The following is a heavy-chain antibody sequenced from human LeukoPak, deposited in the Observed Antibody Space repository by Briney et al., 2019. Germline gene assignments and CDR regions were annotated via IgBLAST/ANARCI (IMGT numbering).Heavy chain of an antibody. CDR1: GFTFSSYG. Sequence: GGSLRLSCAASGFTFSSYGMHWVRQAPGKGLEWVAFIRYDGSNKYYADSVKGRFTISRDNSKNTLYLQMNSLRAEDTAVYYCAKDSNVYYYDSSGYYPDYWGQGTLVTVSS. CDR2: IRYDGSNK. D-gene: IGHD3-22*01. CDR3: AKDSNVYYYDSSGYYPDY. V-gene: IGHV3-30*02. J-gene: IGHJ4*02.